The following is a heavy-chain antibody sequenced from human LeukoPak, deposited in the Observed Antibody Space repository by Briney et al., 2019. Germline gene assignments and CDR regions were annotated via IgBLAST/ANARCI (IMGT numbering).Heavy chain of an antibody. Sequence: VVVIWYGGSIKYYAASGKGRFTISRDNSKNTLYLQMNSLRAEDTAVYYCARDWEYYFDYWGQGTLVTVSS. D-gene: IGHD1-26*01. CDR2: IWYGGSIK. CDR3: ARDWEYYFDY. J-gene: IGHJ4*02. V-gene: IGHV3-33*01.